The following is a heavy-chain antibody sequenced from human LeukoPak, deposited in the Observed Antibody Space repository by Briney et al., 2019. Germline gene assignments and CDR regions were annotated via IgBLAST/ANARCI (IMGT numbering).Heavy chain of an antibody. J-gene: IGHJ4*02. CDR2: IYNGGST. Sequence: PGGSLRLSCAASGFTVSSNYMSWVRQAPGKGLEWVSVIYNGGSTYYADSVQGRFTISRDNSKNTLYLQMNSLRAEDTAVYYCARGTRYRYTVDYWGQGTLVTVSS. CDR3: ARGTRYRYTVDY. V-gene: IGHV3-53*01. D-gene: IGHD3-16*02. CDR1: GFTVSSNY.